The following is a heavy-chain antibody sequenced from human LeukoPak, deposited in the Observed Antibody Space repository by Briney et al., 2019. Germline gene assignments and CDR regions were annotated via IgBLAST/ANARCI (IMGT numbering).Heavy chain of an antibody. CDR2: IKQDGSEK. V-gene: IGHV3-7*01. D-gene: IGHD3-9*01. Sequence: GGSLRLSCAASGFTFSNYWMSWVRQAPGKGLEWVANIKQDGSEKYYLDSVKGRFTISRDNAENSLYLQMNSLRAEDTALYYCARDWYDNSDAFDIWGQGTMVIVSS. J-gene: IGHJ3*02. CDR1: GFTFSNYW. CDR3: ARDWYDNSDAFDI.